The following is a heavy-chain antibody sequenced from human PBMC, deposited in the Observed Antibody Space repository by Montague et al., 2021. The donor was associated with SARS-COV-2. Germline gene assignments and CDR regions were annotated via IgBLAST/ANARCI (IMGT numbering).Heavy chain of an antibody. Sequence: SETLSLTCTVSGGSVSSYYWSWIRQSPGKGLQWLGYIYYSGSTDYNPSLKSRVTMSVDTSKNQLSLRRNSVTTADTAVYFCAIAGGFYDYWSGYSSSAGFFDPWGQGILVTVSS. D-gene: IGHD3-3*01. CDR3: AIAGGFYDYWSGYSSSAGFFDP. V-gene: IGHV4-59*02. J-gene: IGHJ5*02. CDR2: IYYSGST. CDR1: GGSVSSYY.